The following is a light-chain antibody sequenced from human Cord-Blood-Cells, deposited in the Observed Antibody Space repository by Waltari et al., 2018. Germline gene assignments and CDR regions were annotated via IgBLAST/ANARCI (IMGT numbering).Light chain of an antibody. J-gene: IGLJ3*02. CDR3: CSYAGSSTWV. CDR2: EGS. Sequence: QSALTQPASVSGSPGQPITISCTGTSSDVGSYNLVSWYQQHPGKAPKLMIYEGSKRHSGVSNRFSGSKSGNTASLTISGLQAEDEADYYCCSYAGSSTWVFGGGTKLTVL. V-gene: IGLV2-23*01. CDR1: SSDVGSYNL.